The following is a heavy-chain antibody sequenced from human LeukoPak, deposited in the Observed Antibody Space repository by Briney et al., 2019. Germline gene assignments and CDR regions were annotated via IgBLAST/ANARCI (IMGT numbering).Heavy chain of an antibody. V-gene: IGHV4-39*01. CDR2: IYYSGST. D-gene: IGHD3-3*01. Sequence: SETLSLTCTVSGGSISSSSYYWGWVRQPPGKGLEWIGSIYYSGSTYYNPSLKSRVTISVDTSKNQFSLKLSSVTAADTDVCYCARPLYYDFWSGYLNDYWGQGTLVTVSS. CDR1: GGSISSSSYY. J-gene: IGHJ4*02. CDR3: ARPLYYDFWSGYLNDY.